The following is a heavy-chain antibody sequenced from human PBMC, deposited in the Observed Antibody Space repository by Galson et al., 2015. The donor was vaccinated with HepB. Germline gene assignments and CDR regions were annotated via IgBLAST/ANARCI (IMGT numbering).Heavy chain of an antibody. CDR3: ARDRKYCSSTSCYSELDP. D-gene: IGHD2-2*01. Sequence: CAISGDSVSSNSAAWNWIRQSPSRGLEWLGRTYYRSKWYNDYAVSVKSRITINPDTSKNQFSLQLNSVTPEDTAVYYCARDRKYCSSTSCYSELDPWGQGTLVTVSS. CDR2: TYYRSKWYN. CDR1: GDSVSSNSAA. J-gene: IGHJ5*02. V-gene: IGHV6-1*01.